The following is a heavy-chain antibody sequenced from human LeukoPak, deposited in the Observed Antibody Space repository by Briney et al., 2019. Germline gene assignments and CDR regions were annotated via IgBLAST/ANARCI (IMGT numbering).Heavy chain of an antibody. J-gene: IGHJ4*02. CDR3: ARDCAAAMGYFDY. CDR1: GFTFSSYG. D-gene: IGHD2-2*01. Sequence: PGRSLRLSCAASGFTFSSYGMHWVRQAPGKGLKCVAVIWYDGSNKYYADSVKGRFTISRDNSKNTLYLQMNSLRAEDTAVYYCARDCAAAMGYFDYWGQGTLFTVSS. CDR2: IWYDGSNK. V-gene: IGHV3-33*01.